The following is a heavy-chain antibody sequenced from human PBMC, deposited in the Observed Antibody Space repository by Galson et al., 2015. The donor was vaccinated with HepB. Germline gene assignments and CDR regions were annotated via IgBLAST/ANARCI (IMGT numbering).Heavy chain of an antibody. Sequence: SLRLSCAASGFTFGDYAMSWFRQAPGKGLEWVGFIRSKAYGGTTEYAASVKGRFTISRDDSKSIAYLQMNSLKTEDTAVYYCTKNYGSGSYPSDYWGQGTLVTVSS. CDR2: IRSKAYGGTT. D-gene: IGHD3-10*01. CDR3: TKNYGSGSYPSDY. V-gene: IGHV3-49*03. CDR1: GFTFGDYA. J-gene: IGHJ4*02.